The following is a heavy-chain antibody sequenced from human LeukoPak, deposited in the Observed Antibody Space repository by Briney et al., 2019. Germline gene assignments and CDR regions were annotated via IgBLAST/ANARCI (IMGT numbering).Heavy chain of an antibody. Sequence: PSETLSLTCSVSGDSVTSTYWSWIRQPPGKGLEWIAYGHHSESSNYNPSFRSRVTIPVDTSRNQFSLKLSSVTAADTAVYYCARDRLPSGAFDIWGQGTMVTVSS. CDR3: ARDRLPSGAFDI. J-gene: IGHJ3*02. CDR2: GHHSESS. V-gene: IGHV4-59*02. CDR1: GDSVTSTY.